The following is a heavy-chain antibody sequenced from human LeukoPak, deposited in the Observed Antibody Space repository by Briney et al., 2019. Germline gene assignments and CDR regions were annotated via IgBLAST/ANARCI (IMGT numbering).Heavy chain of an antibody. CDR2: IYHTGNT. V-gene: IGHV4-31*03. Sequence: SETLSLTCTVSGGSISSGGYYWTWIRQHPGKGLEWIGYIYHTGNTYYTPSLKSRVTMSVDTSKNQFSLNLNSVTAADTTVYFCARRLPSIAVLDYWGQGILVTVSS. D-gene: IGHD2-15*01. CDR3: ARRLPSIAVLDY. CDR1: GGSISSGGYY. J-gene: IGHJ4*02.